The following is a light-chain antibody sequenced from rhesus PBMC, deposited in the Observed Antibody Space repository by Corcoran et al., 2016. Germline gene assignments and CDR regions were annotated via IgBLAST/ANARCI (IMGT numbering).Light chain of an antibody. Sequence: SYDLTQPSSVSVSPGQTARITCGRDLTGPDIVNWYQQKPPQAPVLVIFDDTERPSGIPGRFSGSKSGNTATLTISGVEAGDEADYFCQVWDSADDHDVFGSGTKLTVL. CDR1: LTGPDI. J-gene: IGLJ6*01. V-gene: IGLV3-44*01. CDR2: DDT. CDR3: QVWDSADDHDV.